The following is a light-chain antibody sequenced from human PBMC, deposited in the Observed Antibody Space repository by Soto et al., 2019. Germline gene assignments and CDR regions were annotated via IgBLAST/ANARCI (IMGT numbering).Light chain of an antibody. CDR3: QQYNDFAWT. J-gene: IGKJ1*01. V-gene: IGKV1-5*03. CDR1: QSIGIW. CDR2: KAS. Sequence: IQMTQSPSTLSASVGDRVAITCRASQSIGIWLSWYQQKPWKAPRFLIYKASSLESGVPSMFSGGGSGTDFTLTISSLQPDDFATYYCQQYNDFAWTFGQGTKVEIK.